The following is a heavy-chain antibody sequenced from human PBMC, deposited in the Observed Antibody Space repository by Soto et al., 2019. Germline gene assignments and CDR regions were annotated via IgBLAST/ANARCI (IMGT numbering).Heavy chain of an antibody. CDR3: ARIATRSTAVAT. V-gene: IGHV4-34*01. CDR2: INHSGST. Sequence: LEILCVTCAVYGGSFSGYYWRWIRQPPGKGLEWIGEINHSGSTNYNPSLKSRVTISVDTSKNQFSLKLSSVTAADTAVYYCARIATRSTAVATWGQGTLVTVSS. J-gene: IGHJ5*02. CDR1: GGSFSGYY. D-gene: IGHD4-17*01.